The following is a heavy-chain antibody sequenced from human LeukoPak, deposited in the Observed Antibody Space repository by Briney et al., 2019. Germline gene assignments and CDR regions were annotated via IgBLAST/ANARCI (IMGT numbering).Heavy chain of an antibody. CDR2: IKQYETEK. CDR3: ANRSAWSLFDP. J-gene: IGHJ5*02. CDR1: GFTFSSSW. D-gene: IGHD6-19*01. Sequence: PGGSLRLSCVGSGFTFSSSWMGWVRQAPGKGLEWVANIKQYETEKYYADSVKGRFTVSRDNAKNSMYLQMDSLRVEDTAMYYCANRSAWSLFDPWGQGTLVTVSS. V-gene: IGHV3-7*03.